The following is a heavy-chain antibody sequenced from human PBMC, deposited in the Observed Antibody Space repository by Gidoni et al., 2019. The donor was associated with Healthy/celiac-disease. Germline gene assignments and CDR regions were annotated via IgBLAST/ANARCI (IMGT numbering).Heavy chain of an antibody. CDR3: ARGQAIYRDSFDI. D-gene: IGHD1-26*01. CDR2: INHSGST. V-gene: IGHV4-34*01. J-gene: IGHJ3*02. CDR1: GGSFSGYY. Sequence: VYGGSFSGYYWSWIRQPPGKGLEWIGEINHSGSTNYNPSLKSRVTISVDTSKNQFSLKLSSVTAADTAVYYCARGQAIYRDSFDIWGQGTMVTVSS.